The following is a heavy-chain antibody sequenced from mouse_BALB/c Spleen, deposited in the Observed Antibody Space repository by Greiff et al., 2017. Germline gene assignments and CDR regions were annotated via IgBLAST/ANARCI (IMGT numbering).Heavy chain of an antibody. CDR1: GFTFSSFG. J-gene: IGHJ3*01. CDR3: AREGELGSWFAY. D-gene: IGHD4-1*01. Sequence: EVHLVESGGGLVQPGGSRKLSCAASGFTFSSFGMHWVRQAPEKGLEWVAYISSGSSTIYYADTVKGRFTISRDNPKNTLFLQMTSLRSEDTAMYYCAREGELGSWFAYWGQGTLVTVSA. V-gene: IGHV5-17*02. CDR2: ISSGSSTI.